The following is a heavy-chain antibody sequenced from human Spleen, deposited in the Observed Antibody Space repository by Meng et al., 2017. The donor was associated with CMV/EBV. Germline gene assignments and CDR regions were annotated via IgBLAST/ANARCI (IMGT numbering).Heavy chain of an antibody. D-gene: IGHD6-13*01. CDR1: GFTFSSYS. CDR3: ARDGTEGYYFDY. J-gene: IGHJ4*02. CDR2: ISSSSSYI. V-gene: IGHV3-21*01. Sequence: GGSLRLSCAASGFTFSSYSMNWVRQAPGKGLEWVSSISSSSSYIYYADSVKGRFTISRDNAKNSLYLRMNSLRAEDTAVYYCARDGTEGYYFDYWGQGTLVTVSS.